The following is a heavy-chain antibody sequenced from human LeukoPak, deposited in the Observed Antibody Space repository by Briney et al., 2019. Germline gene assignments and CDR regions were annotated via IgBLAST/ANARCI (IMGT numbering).Heavy chain of an antibody. J-gene: IGHJ4*02. CDR1: GGSISSSSYY. CDR2: IYYSGST. V-gene: IGHV4-39*01. Sequence: SETLSLTCTVSGGSISSSSYYWGWIRQPPGKGLEWIGSIYYSGSTYYNPSLKSRVTISVDTSKNQFSLRLSSMTAADTAVYYCARGYYYHRWGQGTLVTVSS. CDR3: ARGYYYHR. D-gene: IGHD3-22*01.